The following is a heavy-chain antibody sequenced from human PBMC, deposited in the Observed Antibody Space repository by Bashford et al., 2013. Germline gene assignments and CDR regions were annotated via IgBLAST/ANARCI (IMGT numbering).Heavy chain of an antibody. CDR2: IYHSGST. D-gene: IGHD3-10*01. CDR1: GGSFSGYY. V-gene: IGHV4-34*01. J-gene: IGHJ6*03. Sequence: SSETLSLTCAVYGGSFSGYYWSWIRQPPGKGLEWIGEIYHSGSTNYNPSLKSRVTISVDKSKNQFSLKLSSVTAADTAVYYCARALPLWFGAYYYYMDVWGKGTTVTVSS. CDR3: ARALPLWFGAYYYYMDV.